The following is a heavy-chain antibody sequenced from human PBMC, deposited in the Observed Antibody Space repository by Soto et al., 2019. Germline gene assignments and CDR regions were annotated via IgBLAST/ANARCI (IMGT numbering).Heavy chain of an antibody. J-gene: IGHJ4*02. V-gene: IGHV3-21*01. CDR2: ISSSSTFT. D-gene: IGHD6-19*01. Sequence: AGGSLRLSCAASGFTFGAYSVSWVRQAPGKGLEWLSSISSSSTFTHYADSVKGRFTISRDNAKNSLYLQMNSLRAEDTAVYYCAAPYSTGHRLLGYWGQGTLVTVS. CDR1: GFTFGAYS. CDR3: AAPYSTGHRLLGY.